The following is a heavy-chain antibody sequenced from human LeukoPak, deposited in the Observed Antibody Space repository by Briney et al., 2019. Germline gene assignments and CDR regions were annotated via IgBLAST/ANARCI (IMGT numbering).Heavy chain of an antibody. Sequence: GGSLRLSCATSGFNFDRYTIHWVRQAPGKGLEWVSLADWAGGTTFYSDSVRGRFTISRDSSRKSVYLQMNSLTTDDTAFYFCAKELDTMFFDYWGQGALVTVSS. CDR3: AKELDTMFFDY. CDR2: ADWAGGTT. D-gene: IGHD3-10*02. CDR1: GFNFDRYT. J-gene: IGHJ4*02. V-gene: IGHV3-43*01.